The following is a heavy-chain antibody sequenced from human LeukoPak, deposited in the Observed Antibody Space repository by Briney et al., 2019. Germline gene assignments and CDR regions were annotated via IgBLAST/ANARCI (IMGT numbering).Heavy chain of an antibody. CDR1: GXSFTSYC. CDR3: ARQTRDGYRHFDY. Sequence: GESLKISFKGSGXSFTSYCIGWVRQMPGKGLEWMGIIYPGDSDTRYRPSFQGQVTISADKSISTAYLQWSSLKASDTAIYYCARQTRDGYRHFDYWGQGSLVTVSS. V-gene: IGHV5-51*01. J-gene: IGHJ4*02. CDR2: IYPGDSDT. D-gene: IGHD5-24*01.